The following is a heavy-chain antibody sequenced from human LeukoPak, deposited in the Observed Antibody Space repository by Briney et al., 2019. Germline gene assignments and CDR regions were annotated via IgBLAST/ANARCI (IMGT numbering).Heavy chain of an antibody. J-gene: IGHJ2*01. Sequence: KTSETPSLTCTVSGGSISSYYWSWIRQPPGKGLEWIGYIYYSGSTNYNPSLKSRVTISVDTSKNQFSLKLSSVTAADTAVYYCARDRLDLYSSSRRYFDLWGRGTLVTVSS. D-gene: IGHD6-6*01. CDR2: IYYSGST. CDR3: ARDRLDLYSSSRRYFDL. V-gene: IGHV4-59*01. CDR1: GGSISSYY.